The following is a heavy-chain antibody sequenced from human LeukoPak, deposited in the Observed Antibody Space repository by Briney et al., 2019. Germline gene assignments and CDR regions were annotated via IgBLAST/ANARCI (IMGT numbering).Heavy chain of an antibody. CDR1: GSSISCYY. CDR3: ARDAGTATYGM. CDR2: FYTSGNT. V-gene: IGHV4-4*07. D-gene: IGHD1-1*01. J-gene: IGHJ6*01. Sequence: SETLSLTCSVCGSSISCYYGRWLRQPGERVLEWIGRFYTSGNTNYNPSLQSRVTMSVDTSKNQFSLKLSSVTAADTAVYYCARDAGTATYGM.